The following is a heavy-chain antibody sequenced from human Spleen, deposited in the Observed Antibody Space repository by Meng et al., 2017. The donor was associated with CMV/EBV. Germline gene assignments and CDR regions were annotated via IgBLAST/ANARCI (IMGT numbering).Heavy chain of an antibody. Sequence: ASVKVSCKVSGYTLTELSMHWVRQAPGKGLEWMGGFDPEDGETIYAQKFQGRVTMTKDTSTDTAYMELSSLRSEDTAVYYCARAPSGTIVAPVSAAYFDYWGQGTLVTVSS. J-gene: IGHJ4*02. D-gene: IGHD5-12*01. CDR1: GYTLTELS. CDR2: FDPEDGET. V-gene: IGHV1-24*01. CDR3: ARAPSGTIVAPVSAAYFDY.